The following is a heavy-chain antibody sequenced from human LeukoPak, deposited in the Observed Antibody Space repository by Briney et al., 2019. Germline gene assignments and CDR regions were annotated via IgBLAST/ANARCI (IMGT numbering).Heavy chain of an antibody. D-gene: IGHD4-17*01. CDR3: ARVYGAFYY. Sequence: GGSLRLSCAASGFTFSNYWMHWVRQAPGKGLVWVSRINSDGSSTTYADSVKGRFTISRDNAKNTLYLQMNSLRADDTAVYYCARVYGAFYYWGQGTLVTVSS. CDR1: GFTFSNYW. J-gene: IGHJ4*02. CDR2: INSDGSST. V-gene: IGHV3-74*01.